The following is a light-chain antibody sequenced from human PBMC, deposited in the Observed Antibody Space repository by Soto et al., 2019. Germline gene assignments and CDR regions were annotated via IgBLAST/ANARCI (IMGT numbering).Light chain of an antibody. V-gene: IGLV2-14*01. CDR1: SGDVGSHNH. CDR3: NSLSAAGTSHV. J-gene: IGLJ1*01. CDR2: EVN. Sequence: QSALTQPASVSGSPGQSIAISCTGTSGDVGSHNHVSWYQQYPGRAPKLIIYEVNNRPSGVSDRFSGSKSGSTASLTISGLQAEDEADYYCNSLSAAGTSHVFGTGTKVTVL.